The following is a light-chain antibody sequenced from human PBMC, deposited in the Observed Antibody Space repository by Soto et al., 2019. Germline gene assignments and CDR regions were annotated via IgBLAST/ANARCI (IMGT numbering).Light chain of an antibody. Sequence: DIHMTQSPSTLSGSGGEIVTITFRASQGISSYLAWYQQKPGKAPKLLIYAASTLQSGVPSRFSGSGSGTDFTLTISSLQPEDFATYYCQQFKSYPLTFGGGTKVDIK. CDR3: QQFKSYPLT. CDR1: QGISSY. J-gene: IGKJ4*01. V-gene: IGKV1-9*01. CDR2: AAS.